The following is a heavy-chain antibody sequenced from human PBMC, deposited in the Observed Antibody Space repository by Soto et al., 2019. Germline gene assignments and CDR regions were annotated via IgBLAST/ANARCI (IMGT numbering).Heavy chain of an antibody. CDR1: GGSISSSSYY. Sequence: TSETLSLTCTVSGGSISSSSYYWGWIRQPPGKGLEWIGSIYYTGTTYYSPSLKSRVTISVDTSKNQVSLKLSSVTAADTAVYFCSRGSYYYDNSGYYYAYWGQGTLVTVSS. CDR2: IYYTGTT. CDR3: SRGSYYYDNSGYYYAY. D-gene: IGHD3-22*01. V-gene: IGHV4-39*01. J-gene: IGHJ4*02.